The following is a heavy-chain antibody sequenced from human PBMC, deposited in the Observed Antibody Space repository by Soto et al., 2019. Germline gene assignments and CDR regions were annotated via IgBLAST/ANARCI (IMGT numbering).Heavy chain of an antibody. CDR2: IYYRGTT. V-gene: IGHV4-30-4*01. J-gene: IGHJ6*02. Sequence: QVQLQESGPDLVKPSQPLSLTCTVSGGSIRSGGYYWSWLRQPPGKGLEWIGYIYYRGTTYYNPSLKSRVTISVDTAHNEFSLKLAFVTAADRAVYYCARAAGGSQGAGMDVWFQGTTVTVSS. D-gene: IGHD1-26*01. CDR1: GGSIRSGGYY. CDR3: ARAAGGSQGAGMDV.